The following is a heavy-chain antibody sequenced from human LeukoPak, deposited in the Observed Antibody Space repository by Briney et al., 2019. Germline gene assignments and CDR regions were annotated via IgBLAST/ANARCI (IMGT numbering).Heavy chain of an antibody. CDR2: TSSDLNVK. V-gene: IGHV3-30*03. CDR3: AREGYYGSGSPPSLYFDY. D-gene: IGHD3-10*01. CDR1: GFTFSNAW. Sequence: GGSLRLSCAASGFTFSNAWMNWVRQAPGKGLEWVAVTSSDLNVKLYADSVKGRFTISRDNSRSTLYLQMSSLRPEDTAIYYCAREGYYGSGSPPSLYFDYWGQGTLVTVSS. J-gene: IGHJ4*02.